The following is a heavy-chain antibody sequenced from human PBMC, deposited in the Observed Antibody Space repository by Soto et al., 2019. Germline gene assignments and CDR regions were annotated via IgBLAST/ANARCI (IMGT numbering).Heavy chain of an antibody. CDR3: AKASDRSGYPRLNP. CDR2: MYSSGSS. CDR1: GGSINSYY. D-gene: IGHD3-22*01. Sequence: PSETLSLTCIVSGGSINSYYWSWIRQPPGKGLEWIGYMYSSGSSNYNPSLKSRVTMSVDTSKNQFSLNLNSVTAADTATYYCAKASDRSGYPRLNPWGQGILVTVSS. V-gene: IGHV4-59*01. J-gene: IGHJ5*02.